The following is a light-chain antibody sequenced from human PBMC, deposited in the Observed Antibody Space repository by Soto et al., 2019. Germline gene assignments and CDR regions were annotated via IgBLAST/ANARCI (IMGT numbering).Light chain of an antibody. CDR2: DVD. V-gene: IGLV2-14*03. CDR1: SSDLGGYNH. J-gene: IGLJ3*02. Sequence: QSVLTQPTSVSGSPGQSITISCTGVSSDLGGYNHVSWYQQHPGNVPRLIIYDVDNRPLGISNRFSGSQSGNTASLSISGIQAEDEADYYCCPSTVRKTLSCVFGGGTKVT. CDR3: CPSTVRKTLSCV.